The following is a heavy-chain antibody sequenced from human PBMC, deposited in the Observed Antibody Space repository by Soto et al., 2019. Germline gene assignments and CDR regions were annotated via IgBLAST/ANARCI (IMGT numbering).Heavy chain of an antibody. CDR2: ISAYNGNT. D-gene: IGHD3-10*01. CDR3: ARVGLLWFGEFANAADFDY. Sequence: QVPLVQSGAEVKKPGASVKVSCKASGYTFTSYGISWVRQAPGQGLEWMGWISAYNGNTNYAQKLQGRVTMTTDTSTSTAYMELRSLRSDDTAVYYCARVGLLWFGEFANAADFDYWGQGTLVTVSS. V-gene: IGHV1-18*01. CDR1: GYTFTSYG. J-gene: IGHJ4*02.